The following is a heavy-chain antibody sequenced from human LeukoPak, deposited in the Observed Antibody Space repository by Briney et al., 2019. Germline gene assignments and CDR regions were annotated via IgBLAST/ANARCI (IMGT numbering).Heavy chain of an antibody. Sequence: GGSLRLSCAASGFTFSTYGMHWVRQAPDKGLEWVAIIKYGGSNIYYADSMKGRFTISRDNSKSTLYLQMNSLRVEDTAVYYCARDFKKGRYFDYWGQGTLVTVSS. CDR2: IKYGGSNI. J-gene: IGHJ4*02. V-gene: IGHV3-33*01. CDR3: ARDFKKGRYFDY. CDR1: GFTFSTYG.